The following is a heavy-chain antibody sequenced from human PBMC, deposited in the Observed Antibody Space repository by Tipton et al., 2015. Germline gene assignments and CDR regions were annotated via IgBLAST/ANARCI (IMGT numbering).Heavy chain of an antibody. CDR2: VYYTGST. D-gene: IGHD2-15*01. CDR1: GGSVSSGSYY. Sequence: TLSLTCIVSGGSVSSGSYYWSWMRQPPGKGLEWIGNVYYTGSTNYNPYLMSRVTISVDTSKNQFSLKLSSVTAADTAVYYCARGGNNWFDPWGQGTLVTVSS. V-gene: IGHV4-61*01. J-gene: IGHJ5*02. CDR3: ARGGNNWFDP.